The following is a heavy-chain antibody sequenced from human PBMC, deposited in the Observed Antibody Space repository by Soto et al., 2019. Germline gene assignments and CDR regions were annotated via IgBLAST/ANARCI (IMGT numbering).Heavy chain of an antibody. CDR1: GGSISSSSYY. CDR2: IYYSGST. J-gene: IGHJ6*03. CDR3: ARPSPRLRVPAAIEVHYYYYMDV. Sequence: SETLSLTCTVSGGSISSSSYYWGWIRQPPGKGLEWIGSIYYSGSTYYNPSLKSRVTISVDTSKNQFSLKLSSVTAADTAVYYCARPSPRLRVPAAIEVHYYYYMDVWGKGTTVTVSS. D-gene: IGHD2-2*02. V-gene: IGHV4-39*01.